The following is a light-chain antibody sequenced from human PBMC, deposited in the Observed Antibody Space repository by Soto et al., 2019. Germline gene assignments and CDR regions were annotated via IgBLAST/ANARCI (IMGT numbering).Light chain of an antibody. CDR3: LQHNSYPQT. V-gene: IGKV1-17*01. J-gene: IGKJ1*01. CDR1: QGIRDA. Sequence: DIQMTQSPSSLSASVGDRVTITCRASQGIRDALGWYEQKPGKAPKRLIYAASSLQSGVPSRFSGSGSGTEFTLTISSLQPEAFATYYCLQHNSYPQTFGPGTKVEIK. CDR2: AAS.